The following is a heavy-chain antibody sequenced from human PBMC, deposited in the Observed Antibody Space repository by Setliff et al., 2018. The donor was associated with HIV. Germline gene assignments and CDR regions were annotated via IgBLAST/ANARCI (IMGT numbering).Heavy chain of an antibody. V-gene: IGHV4-4*02. CDR1: GGSISSTNW. CDR3: AKDRRGYHYDSSGYPGFDP. J-gene: IGHJ5*02. D-gene: IGHD3-22*01. Sequence: SETLSLTCAVSGGSISSTNWWSWVRQPPGKGLEWIGEIYHSGSTNYNPSLKSRVTISVDKSKNQFSLKLSSVTAADTAVYYCAKDRRGYHYDSSGYPGFDPWGQGTLVTVSS. CDR2: IYHSGST.